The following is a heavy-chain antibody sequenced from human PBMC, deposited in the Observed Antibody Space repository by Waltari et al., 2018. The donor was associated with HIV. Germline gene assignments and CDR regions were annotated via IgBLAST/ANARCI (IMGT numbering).Heavy chain of an antibody. CDR1: AFTISSYW. Sequence: ESLRLPCEASAFTISSYWMTWVRQPPGKGLEWVANINQDGSQKYYVDSVKGRFNISRDNSRNSIYLQLNNLTAGDTAVYYCAKSVAVANMYYYYGMDVWGPGTTVTVSS. CDR3: AKSVAVANMYYYYGMDV. V-gene: IGHV3-7*01. CDR2: INQDGSQK. D-gene: IGHD6-19*01. J-gene: IGHJ6*02.